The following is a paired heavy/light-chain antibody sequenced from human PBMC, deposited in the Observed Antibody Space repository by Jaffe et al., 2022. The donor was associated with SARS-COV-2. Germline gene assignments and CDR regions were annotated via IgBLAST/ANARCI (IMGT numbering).Light chain of an antibody. J-gene: IGKJ4*01. CDR1: QSVSSSY. Sequence: EIVLTQSPGTLSLSPGERATLSCRASQSVSSSYLAWYQQKPGQAPRLLIYGASSRATGIPDRFSGSGSGTDFTLTISRLEPEDFAVFYCQQFGGSVTFGGGTKVEIK. CDR2: GAS. CDR3: QQFGGSVT. V-gene: IGKV3-20*01.
Heavy chain of an antibody. CDR3: ARDNSYGRYWYFDL. V-gene: IGHV3-66*02. CDR1: GLTVSSNY. D-gene: IGHD5-18*01. Sequence: EVQLVESGGGLVQPGGSLRLSCAASGLTVSSNYMSWVRQAPGKGLEWVSVIYSAGSTYYADSVKGRFTISRDNSKNTLYLQMNSLRVEDTAVYYCARDNSYGRYWYFDLWGRGTLVTVSS. J-gene: IGHJ2*01. CDR2: IYSAGST.